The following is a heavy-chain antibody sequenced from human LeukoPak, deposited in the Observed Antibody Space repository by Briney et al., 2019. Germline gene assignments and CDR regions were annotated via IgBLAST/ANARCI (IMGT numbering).Heavy chain of an antibody. Sequence: GGSLRLSCAASGFTFISYAMSWVRQATGPGLEWVSAISGSGGSTYYADSVKGRFTISRDNSKNTLSLKMNSLRAEDTAVYYCAKDRGYCSGGSCYFDFWGEGTLVTVSS. CDR3: AKDRGYCSGGSCYFDF. V-gene: IGHV3-23*01. CDR1: GFTFISYA. CDR2: ISGSGGST. J-gene: IGHJ4*02. D-gene: IGHD2-15*01.